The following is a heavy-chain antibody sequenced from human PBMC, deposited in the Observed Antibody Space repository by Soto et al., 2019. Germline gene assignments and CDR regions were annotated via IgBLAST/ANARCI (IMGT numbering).Heavy chain of an antibody. Sequence: SETLSLTCTVFGGSVSSGSYYWSWIRQPPGKGLEWIGYIYYSGSTNYNPSLKSRVTISVDTSKNQFSLKLSSVTAADTAVYYCAVLVPHNWFAPWGQGTLVTVSS. CDR3: AVLVPHNWFAP. D-gene: IGHD2-8*02. V-gene: IGHV4-61*01. CDR1: GGSVSSGSYY. J-gene: IGHJ5*02. CDR2: IYYSGST.